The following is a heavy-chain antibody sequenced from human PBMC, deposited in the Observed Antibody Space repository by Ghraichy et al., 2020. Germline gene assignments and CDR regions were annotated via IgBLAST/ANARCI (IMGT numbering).Heavy chain of an antibody. CDR3: ARGLPTAYGSGTYYNPFDY. CDR1: GGSINNYY. D-gene: IGHD3-10*01. V-gene: IGHV4-59*01. CDR2: IYYSGST. J-gene: IGHJ4*02. Sequence: SQTLSLTCSVSGGSINNYYWNWIRQPPGEGLELIGNIYYSGSTIYNPSLKSRVTISLDTSKNQFSLKLTSVTAADTAVYYCARGLPTAYGSGTYYNPFDYWGQGTLVTVSS.